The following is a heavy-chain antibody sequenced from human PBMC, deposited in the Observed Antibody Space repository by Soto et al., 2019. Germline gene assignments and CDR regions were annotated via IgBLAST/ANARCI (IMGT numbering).Heavy chain of an antibody. J-gene: IGHJ6*02. V-gene: IGHV5-10-1*01. CDR3: ARHPLISRGDYGMAV. Sequence: PGESLKISCKGSGYSFTSYWISWVRQMPGKGLEWMGRIDPSDSYTNYSPSFQGHVTISADKSISTAYLQWSSLKASDTAMYYCARHPLISRGDYGMAVWGQGTTVTVPS. CDR1: GYSFTSYW. D-gene: IGHD2-8*01. CDR2: IDPSDSYT.